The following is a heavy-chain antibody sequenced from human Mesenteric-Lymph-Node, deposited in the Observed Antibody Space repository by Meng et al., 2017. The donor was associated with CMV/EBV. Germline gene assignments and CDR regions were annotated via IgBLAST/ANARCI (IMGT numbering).Heavy chain of an antibody. D-gene: IGHD3-10*01. V-gene: IGHV5-10-1*01. CDR1: GSSFTSYW. CDR3: ARRGHPKAHWFDP. CDR2: IDPSDSYT. Sequence: CTGSGSSFTSYWISWVRQMPGKGLEWMGRIDPSDSYTNYSPSFQGHVTISADKSISTAYLQWSSLKASDTAMYYCARRGHPKAHWFDPWGQGTLVTVSS. J-gene: IGHJ5*02.